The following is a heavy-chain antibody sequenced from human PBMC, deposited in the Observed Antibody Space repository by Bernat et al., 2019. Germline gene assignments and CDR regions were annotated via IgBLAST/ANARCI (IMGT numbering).Heavy chain of an antibody. CDR2: INHSGST. CDR3: ARDRSDYGDYVWGY. Sequence: QVQLQQWGAGLLKPSETLSLTCAVYGGSFSGYYWSWIRQPPGKGLEWIGEINHSGSTNYNPSLKSRVTISVDTSKNQFSLKLSSVTAADTAVYYCARDRSDYGDYVWGYWGQGTLVTVSS. D-gene: IGHD4-17*01. CDR1: GGSFSGYY. J-gene: IGHJ4*02. V-gene: IGHV4-34*01.